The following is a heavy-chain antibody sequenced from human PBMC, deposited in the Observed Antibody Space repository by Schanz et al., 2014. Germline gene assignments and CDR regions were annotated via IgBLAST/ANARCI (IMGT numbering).Heavy chain of an antibody. CDR3: ARGLIAAAGGAFDY. V-gene: IGHV3-48*04. CDR2: IGNGGVTI. Sequence: EVHLVESGGGLVQPGGSLRLSCAASGITFSSHSFNWVRQAPGKGLEWVSYIGNGGVTIYYADSVKGRFTISRDNSKNSLYLQMNSLRAGDAAVYYCARGLIAAAGGAFDYWGQGTLVAVSA. D-gene: IGHD6-13*01. J-gene: IGHJ4*02. CDR1: GITFSSHS.